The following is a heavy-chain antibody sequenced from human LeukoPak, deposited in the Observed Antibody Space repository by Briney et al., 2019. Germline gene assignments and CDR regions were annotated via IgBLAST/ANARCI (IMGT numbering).Heavy chain of an antibody. Sequence: GGSLRLSCAASGFTFSSYAMSWVRQAPGKGLEWVSAISGNGGSTSSADSVKGRFTISRDNSKNTLHLQMNSLRAEDTAVYYCAKPRRDCSRTSCYTNTDDYWGQGTLVTVSS. CDR1: GFTFSSYA. CDR3: AKPRRDCSRTSCYTNTDDY. V-gene: IGHV3-23*01. D-gene: IGHD2-2*02. J-gene: IGHJ4*02. CDR2: ISGNGGST.